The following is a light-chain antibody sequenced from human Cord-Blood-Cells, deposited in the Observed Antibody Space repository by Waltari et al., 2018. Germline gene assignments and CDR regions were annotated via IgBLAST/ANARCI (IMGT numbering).Light chain of an antibody. CDR1: SSDVGGYNY. CDR2: YVS. J-gene: IGLJ1*01. CDR3: SSYTSSSTYV. Sequence: QSALTQPASVSGSPGQSITISCPGTSSDVGGYNYVSWSQQHPGKAPKLMIYYVSNRPSGVSNRFSGSKSGNTASLTISGLQAEDEADYYCSSYTSSSTYVFGTGTKVTVL. V-gene: IGLV2-14*01.